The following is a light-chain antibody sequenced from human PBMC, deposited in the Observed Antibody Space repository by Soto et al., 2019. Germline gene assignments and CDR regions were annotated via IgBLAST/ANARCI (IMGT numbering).Light chain of an antibody. CDR3: QSYDSSLSDLFV. CDR1: SSNIGAGYD. V-gene: IGLV1-40*01. Sequence: VLTQPHSVSGAPGQRVTISCTGSSSNIGAGYDVHWYQQLPGTAPKLLIYGNSNRPSGVPDRFSGSKSGTSASLAITGLQAEDEADYYCQSYDSSLSDLFVFGTGTKLTVL. CDR2: GNS. J-gene: IGLJ1*01.